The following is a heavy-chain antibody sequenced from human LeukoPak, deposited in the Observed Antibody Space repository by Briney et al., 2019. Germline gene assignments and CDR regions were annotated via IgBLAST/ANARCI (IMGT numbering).Heavy chain of an antibody. CDR1: GGSFSGYY. CDR2: INHSGST. Sequence: SETLSLTCAVYGGSFSGYYWSWIRQPPGKGLEWIGEINHSGSTNYNPSLESRVTISVDTSKNQFSLKLSSVTAADTAVYYCASYDFWSVKRAFDPWGQGTLVTVSS. V-gene: IGHV4-34*01. CDR3: ASYDFWSVKRAFDP. D-gene: IGHD3-3*01. J-gene: IGHJ5*02.